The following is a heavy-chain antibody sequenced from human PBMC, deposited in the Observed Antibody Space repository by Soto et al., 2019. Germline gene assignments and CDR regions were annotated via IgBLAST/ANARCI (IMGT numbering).Heavy chain of an antibody. D-gene: IGHD2-8*01. Sequence: GGSLRLSCAASGFTFSSYWMSWVRQAPGKGLEWVANIKQDGSEKYYVDSVKGRFTISRDNAKNSLYLQMNSLRAEDTAVYYCARNPANGVCLMDVWGKGTTVTVSS. CDR1: GFTFSSYW. CDR2: IKQDGSEK. J-gene: IGHJ6*03. V-gene: IGHV3-7*01. CDR3: ARNPANGVCLMDV.